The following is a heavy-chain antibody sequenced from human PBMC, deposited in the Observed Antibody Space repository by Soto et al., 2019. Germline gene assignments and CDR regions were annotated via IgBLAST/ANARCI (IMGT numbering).Heavy chain of an antibody. CDR2: IDPSDSYT. J-gene: IGHJ6*02. Sequence: GESLKISCKGSGYSFTSYWIRWVRQMPGKGLEWMGRIDPSDSYTNYSPSFQGHVTISADKSISTAYLQWSSLKASDTAMYYCASGYSSSSGVDYYYGMDVWGQGTTVTVSS. CDR1: GYSFTSYW. V-gene: IGHV5-10-1*01. CDR3: ASGYSSSSGVDYYYGMDV. D-gene: IGHD6-13*01.